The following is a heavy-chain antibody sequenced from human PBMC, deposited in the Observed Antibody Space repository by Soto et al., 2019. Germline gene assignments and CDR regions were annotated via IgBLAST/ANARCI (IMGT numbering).Heavy chain of an antibody. CDR1: GDTFTSYA. J-gene: IGHJ4*02. D-gene: IGHD4-4*01. V-gene: IGHV1-3*01. Sequence: ASVKVSCKASGDTFTSYAMHWVRQAPGQRLEWMGWINAGNGNTKYSQKFQGRVTITRDTSASTAYMELSSLRSEDTAVYYCARSPSWETTVTPYYFDYWGQGTLVTVSS. CDR3: ARSPSWETTVTPYYFDY. CDR2: INAGNGNT.